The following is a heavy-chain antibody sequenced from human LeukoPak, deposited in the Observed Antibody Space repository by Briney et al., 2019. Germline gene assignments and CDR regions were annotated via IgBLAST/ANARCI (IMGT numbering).Heavy chain of an antibody. CDR2: ISGTGGYR. CDR1: GFTFRSYA. CDR3: RIMVYARELDN. J-gene: IGHJ4*02. D-gene: IGHD2-8*01. Sequence: GGSLRLSCAASGFTFRSYAMSWVRQAPGKGLEWVAGISGTGGYRYCGDSVKGRFTISRDNPQNELYLQMNSLRAEDTAVYYCRIMVYARELDNWGQGTLVTVSS. V-gene: IGHV3-23*01.